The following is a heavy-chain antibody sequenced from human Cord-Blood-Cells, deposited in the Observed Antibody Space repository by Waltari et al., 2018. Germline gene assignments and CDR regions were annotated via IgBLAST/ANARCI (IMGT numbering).Heavy chain of an antibody. Sequence: QVQLQQWGAGLLKPSETLSPTCAVYGGSFSGYYWSWIRQPPGKGLEWIGEINHSGSTNYNPSLKSRVTISVDTSKNQFSLKLSSVTAADTAVYYCASGPIAAAGTSYFDLWGRGTLVTVSS. D-gene: IGHD6-13*01. CDR3: ASGPIAAAGTSYFDL. V-gene: IGHV4-34*01. CDR2: INHSGST. CDR1: GGSFSGYY. J-gene: IGHJ2*01.